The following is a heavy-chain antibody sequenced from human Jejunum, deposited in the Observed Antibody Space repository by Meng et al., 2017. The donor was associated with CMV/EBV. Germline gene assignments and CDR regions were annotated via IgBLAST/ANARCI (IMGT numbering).Heavy chain of an antibody. J-gene: IGHJ5*02. CDR3: ALFTRSWFDP. Sequence: QVTFQESGPTMVNPTPTLTLTCTFSGFSLSASEVGVGWIRQPPGKALEWLAVIYWDDDKRYSPSLKSRLTITKDTSKNQVVLTLTNMDPVDTATYYCALFTRSWFDPWGQGTLVTVSS. V-gene: IGHV2-5*02. CDR2: IYWDDDK. D-gene: IGHD2-2*01. CDR1: GFSLSASEVG.